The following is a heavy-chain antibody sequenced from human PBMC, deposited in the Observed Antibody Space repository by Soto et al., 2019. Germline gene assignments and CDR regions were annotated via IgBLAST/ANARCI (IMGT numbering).Heavy chain of an antibody. Sequence: GASVKVSCKASGYTFTGYFVHWVRQAPGQGPEWMGWISPNSGNTNYAQKFQDRVTMTSDTSITTAFMELNRLTSDDTAVYYCARGNEVFDFDCWGLGTLVTVSS. V-gene: IGHV1-2*02. CDR1: GYTFTGYF. D-gene: IGHD3-3*01. J-gene: IGHJ5*01. CDR2: ISPNSGNT. CDR3: ARGNEVFDFDC.